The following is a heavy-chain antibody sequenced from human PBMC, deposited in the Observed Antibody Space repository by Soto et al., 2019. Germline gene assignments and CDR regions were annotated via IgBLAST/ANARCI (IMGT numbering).Heavy chain of an antibody. V-gene: IGHV1-18*01. CDR3: VSKIPLLAATNYPDDAFDI. D-gene: IGHD2-15*01. J-gene: IGHJ3*02. Sequence: ASVKVSCKASGYTFTSYGISWVRQAPGQGLEWMGWISAYNGNTNYAQKLQGRVTMTTDTSTSTAYMKLRSLRSDDTAVYYCVSKIPLLAATNYPDDAFDIWGQGTMVTVSS. CDR1: GYTFTSYG. CDR2: ISAYNGNT.